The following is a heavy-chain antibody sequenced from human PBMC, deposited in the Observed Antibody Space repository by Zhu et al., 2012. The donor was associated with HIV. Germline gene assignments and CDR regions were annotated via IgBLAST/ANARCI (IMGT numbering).Heavy chain of an antibody. CDR2: IYHRGTI. V-gene: IGHV4-38-2*02. Sequence: QVQLQESGPGLVKASETLSLTCGVSGYSIRSGYYWGWIRQPPGKGLEWIGSIYHRGTIYYNPSLKSRVTLSMDTSKNQFSLKLSSVTAADTAVYYCSREYYGSGSYQVSYWGQGTRSSSPQ. CDR1: GYSIRSGYY. CDR3: SREYYGSGSYQVSY. D-gene: IGHD3-10*01. J-gene: IGHJ4*02.